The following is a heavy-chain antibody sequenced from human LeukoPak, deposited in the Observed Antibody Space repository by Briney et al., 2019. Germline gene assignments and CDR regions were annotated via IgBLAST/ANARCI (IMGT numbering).Heavy chain of an antibody. CDR1: GGSISSYY. CDR2: IYYSGST. J-gene: IGHJ4*02. V-gene: IGHV4-59*01. CDR3: ARRRTAEEVFDY. D-gene: IGHD2-21*02. Sequence: SETLSLTCTVSGGSISSYYWSWIRQPPGKGLEWTGYIYYSGSTNYNPSLKSRVTISVDTSKNQFSLKLSSVTAADTAVYYCARRRTAEEVFDYWGQGTLVTVSS.